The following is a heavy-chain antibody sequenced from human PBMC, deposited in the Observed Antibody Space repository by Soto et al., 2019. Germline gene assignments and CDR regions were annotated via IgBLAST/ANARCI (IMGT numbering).Heavy chain of an antibody. V-gene: IGHV1-8*01. D-gene: IGHD2-15*01. CDR1: GYTFTSYD. Sequence: QVRLVQSGAEVKKPGASVKVSCKASGYTFTSYDINWVRQATGQGLEWMGWMNPNSGNTGYAQKFQGRVTMTRNTSISTAYMELSSLRSEDTAVYYCARDDCSGGSCYSAEFDYWGQGTLVTVSS. J-gene: IGHJ4*02. CDR2: MNPNSGNT. CDR3: ARDDCSGGSCYSAEFDY.